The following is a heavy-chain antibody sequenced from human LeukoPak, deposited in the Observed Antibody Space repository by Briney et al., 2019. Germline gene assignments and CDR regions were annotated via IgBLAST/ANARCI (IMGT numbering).Heavy chain of an antibody. V-gene: IGHV4-39*01. Sequence: SETLSLTCSVSGDSVSRSDSYWDWIRQPPGKGLEWIGTIYHSGRTYYSPSLKSRVTMPVDPSNNQFSLNLRSVTAADTAAYYCARRRYYDGSGYLEWGQGTLLSVSS. CDR2: IYHSGRT. CDR3: ARRRYYDGSGYLE. CDR1: GDSVSRSDSY. J-gene: IGHJ1*01. D-gene: IGHD3-22*01.